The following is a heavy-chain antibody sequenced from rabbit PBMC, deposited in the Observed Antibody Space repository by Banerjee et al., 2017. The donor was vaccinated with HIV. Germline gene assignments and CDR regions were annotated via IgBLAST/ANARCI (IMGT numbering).Heavy chain of an antibody. Sequence: QEQLEESGGDLVKPEGSLTLTCTASGFDFSSNAMCWVRQAPGKGLEWIACIGTGSSGSTWYATWAKGRFTISQTSSTTVTLQMTSLTAADTATYFCARDAGYAGSNLWGPGTLVTVS. D-gene: IGHD4-2*01. V-gene: IGHV1S45*01. CDR2: IGTGSSGST. J-gene: IGHJ4*01. CDR3: ARDAGYAGSNL. CDR1: GFDFSSNA.